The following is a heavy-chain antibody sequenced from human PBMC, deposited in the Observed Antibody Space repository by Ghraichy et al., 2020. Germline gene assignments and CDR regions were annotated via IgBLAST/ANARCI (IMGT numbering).Heavy chain of an antibody. J-gene: IGHJ4*02. V-gene: IGHV4-39*01. CDR3: ARRSLWFGEGSYFDY. CDR2: IYYSGST. CDR1: GGSISSSSYY. Sequence: ESLNISCTVSGGSISSSSYYWGWIRQPPGKGLEWIGSIYYSGSTYYNPSLKSRVTISVDTSKNQFSLKLSSVTAADTAVYYCARRSLWFGEGSYFDYWGQGTLVTVSS. D-gene: IGHD3-10*01.